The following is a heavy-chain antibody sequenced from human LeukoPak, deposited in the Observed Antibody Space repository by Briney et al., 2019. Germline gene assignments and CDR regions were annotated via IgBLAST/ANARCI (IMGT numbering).Heavy chain of an antibody. J-gene: IGHJ4*02. V-gene: IGHV4-34*01. D-gene: IGHD3-3*01. Sequence: SETLSLTCTVSGGSISSYYWSWIRQPPGKGLEWIGEINHSGSTNYNPSLKSRVTISVDTSKNQFSLKLSSVTAADTAVYYCATGGVVEVPHWGQGTLVTASP. CDR1: GGSISSYY. CDR3: ATGGVVEVPH. CDR2: INHSGST.